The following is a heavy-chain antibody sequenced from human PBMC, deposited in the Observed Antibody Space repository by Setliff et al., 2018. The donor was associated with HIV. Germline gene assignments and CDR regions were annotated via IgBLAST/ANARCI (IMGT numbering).Heavy chain of an antibody. D-gene: IGHD3-22*01. J-gene: IGHJ1*01. V-gene: IGHV1-24*01. Sequence: ASVKVSCKASGYSLTDLSIHWVRQAPGKGLEWMGGFDPEDGGTVYAQKLQGRVTMTEDTSTDTAYMELSSLRSEDTAMYYCATIRAYYYDSSGQEYFQYWGHGTLVTVSS. CDR3: ATIRAYYYDSSGQEYFQY. CDR2: FDPEDGGT. CDR1: GYSLTDLS.